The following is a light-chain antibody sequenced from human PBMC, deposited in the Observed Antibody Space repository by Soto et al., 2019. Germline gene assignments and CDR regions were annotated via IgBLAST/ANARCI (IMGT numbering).Light chain of an antibody. J-gene: IGLJ1*01. CDR1: TGAVTSGHY. Sequence: TVVTLQASLTVSPGATCTINCGSSTGAVTSGHYPYWFQQKPGQAPRTLIYDTSNKHSWTPARFSGSLLGGKAALTLSGAQPEDEAEYYCLLSSSGAYYVFGTGTKVTVL. CDR3: LLSSSGAYYV. V-gene: IGLV7-46*01. CDR2: DTS.